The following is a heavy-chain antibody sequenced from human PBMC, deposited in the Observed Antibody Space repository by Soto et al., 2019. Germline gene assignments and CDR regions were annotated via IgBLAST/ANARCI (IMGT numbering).Heavy chain of an antibody. J-gene: IGHJ3*02. V-gene: IGHV1-18*01. D-gene: IGHD3-16*02. CDR1: GYTFTSYG. Sequence: QVQLVQSGAEVKKPGASVKVSCKASGYTFTSYGISWVRQAPGQGLEWMGWISAYNGNTNYAQKLQGRVTMTTDTATSTAYMELMSLRSDGTAVYYCARDRYPEDYIWGSYRLAFDIWGQGTMVTVSS. CDR3: ARDRYPEDYIWGSYRLAFDI. CDR2: ISAYNGNT.